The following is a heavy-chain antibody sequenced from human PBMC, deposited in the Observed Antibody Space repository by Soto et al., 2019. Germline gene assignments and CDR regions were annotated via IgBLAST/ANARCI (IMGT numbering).Heavy chain of an antibody. Sequence: SGTLALTCTLSVGAFVIPNSYWGFILRARGKELEWLGNIYYSRSTYYIPSLESRLTISADTSKNQFSLRLTSVTAADTAVYYCARGYCNRAHCAGAVDVWGRGTTVTVSS. CDR3: ARGYCNRAHCAGAVDV. CDR1: VGAFVIPNSY. J-gene: IGHJ6*02. D-gene: IGHD2-15*01. V-gene: IGHV4-39*01. CDR2: IYYSRST.